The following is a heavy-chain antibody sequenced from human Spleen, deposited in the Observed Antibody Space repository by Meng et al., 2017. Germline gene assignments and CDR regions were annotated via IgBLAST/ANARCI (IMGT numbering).Heavy chain of an antibody. V-gene: IGHV1-18*01. CDR2: INTYNGKT. J-gene: IGHJ4*02. CDR3: ATRGNPYLNC. Sequence: VQSGAKWRKPGASVTVSCEASGYTLSSDGFSWVRQAPGQGLEWLGWINTYNGKTDYAQKFQGRITMTTDTFTSTAYMELRSLRSDDTAVYYCATRGNPYLNCWGQGTLVTVSS. CDR1: GYTLSSDG.